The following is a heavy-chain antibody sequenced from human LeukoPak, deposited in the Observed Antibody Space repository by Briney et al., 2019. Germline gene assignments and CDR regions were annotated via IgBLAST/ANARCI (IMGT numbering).Heavy chain of an antibody. J-gene: IGHJ4*02. V-gene: IGHV4-39*01. CDR1: GGSISSSSYY. CDR2: IYYSGST. Sequence: SETLSLTCTVSGGSISSSSYYWGWIRQPPGKGLEWIGSIYYSGSTYYNPSLKSRVTISVDTSKNQFSLKLSSVTAADTAVYYCARLPLGHCSGGSCYGYWGQGTLVTVSS. CDR3: ARLPLGHCSGGSCYGY. D-gene: IGHD2-15*01.